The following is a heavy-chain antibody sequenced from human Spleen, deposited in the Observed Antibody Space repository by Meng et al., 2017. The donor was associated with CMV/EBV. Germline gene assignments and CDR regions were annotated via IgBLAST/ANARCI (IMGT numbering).Heavy chain of an antibody. Sequence: GESLKISCAASGFTFDDYGMSWVRQAPGKGLEWVSGINGVGGSTDYADSVRGRFIISRDNAKNSLYLQINSLRVEDTAFYYCAAGLSGGWGYWGQGTLVTVSS. D-gene: IGHD2-15*01. CDR3: AAGLSGGWGY. CDR2: INGVGGST. J-gene: IGHJ4*02. CDR1: GFTFDDYG. V-gene: IGHV3-20*04.